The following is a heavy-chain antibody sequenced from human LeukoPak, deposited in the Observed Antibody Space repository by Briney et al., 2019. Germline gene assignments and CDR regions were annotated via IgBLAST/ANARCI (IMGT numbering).Heavy chain of an antibody. CDR1: GITFSSYG. Sequence: GGSLRLSCAASGITFSSYGMSWVRQAPGKGLEWVSSISSTGGTTYYADSVKGRFTISRDNSKNTLYLQMNSLRAEDTAVYYCAKSPQWLVRQFDYWGQGTLVTVSS. V-gene: IGHV3-23*01. D-gene: IGHD6-19*01. CDR2: ISSTGGTT. CDR3: AKSPQWLVRQFDY. J-gene: IGHJ4*02.